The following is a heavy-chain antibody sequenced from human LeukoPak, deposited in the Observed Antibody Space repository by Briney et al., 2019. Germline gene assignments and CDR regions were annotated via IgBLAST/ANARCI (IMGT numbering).Heavy chain of an antibody. CDR2: IHPGDSNT. CDR1: GSSFTSYW. V-gene: IGHV5-51*03. J-gene: IGHJ1*01. D-gene: IGHD6-13*01. Sequence: PGESLKISCKTSGSSFTSYWIAWVRQMPGKGLEWMAIIHPGDSNTRYSPSFQGQVTISADKSIDTAFLQWSSLKASDTAMYYCAISAHGYFQYWGQGTLVTVSS. CDR3: AISAHGYFQY.